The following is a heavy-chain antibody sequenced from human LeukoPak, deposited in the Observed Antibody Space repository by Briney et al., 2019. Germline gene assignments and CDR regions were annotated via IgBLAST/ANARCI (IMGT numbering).Heavy chain of an antibody. D-gene: IGHD6-19*01. CDR3: ARRAVAENYFDY. V-gene: IGHV4-59*08. CDR2: IYYSGST. J-gene: IGHJ4*02. CDR1: GGSISSYY. Sequence: SETLSLTCTVSGGSISSYYWSWIRQPPGKGLEWIGYIYYSGSTTYNPSLKSRVTTSVDTSKNQFSLRLTSVTAADTAVYYCARRAVAENYFDYWGQGTLVTASS.